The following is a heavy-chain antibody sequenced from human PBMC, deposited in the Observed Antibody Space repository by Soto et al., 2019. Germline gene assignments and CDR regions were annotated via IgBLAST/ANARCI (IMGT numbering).Heavy chain of an antibody. CDR2: MNPNSGNT. Sequence: QVQLVQSGAEVKKPGASVKVSCKASGYTFTGYDINWVRQATGQGLEWMGWMNPNSGNTGYAQKFQGRVTMTRNTSISTAYMELSSLRSEDTAVYYCARAGDCSSTSCYRAMGYWGQGTLVTVSS. D-gene: IGHD2-2*01. CDR3: ARAGDCSSTSCYRAMGY. J-gene: IGHJ4*02. CDR1: GYTFTGYD. V-gene: IGHV1-8*01.